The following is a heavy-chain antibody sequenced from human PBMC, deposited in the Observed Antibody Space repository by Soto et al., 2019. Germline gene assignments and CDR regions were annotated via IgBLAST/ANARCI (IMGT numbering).Heavy chain of an antibody. CDR1: GGSFSGYY. CDR2: INHSGST. CDR3: ARGLFPLVGELSRRGDHYYYMDV. Sequence: QVQLQQWGAGLLKPSETLSLTCAVYGGSFSGYYWSWIRQPPGKGLEWIGEINHSGSTNYNPSLKSRVTIIRKPVKKPFSPEPKSMTARDKALDFCARGLFPLVGELSRRGDHYYYMDVWGKGTTVTVSS. V-gene: IGHV4-34*01. D-gene: IGHD3-10*01. J-gene: IGHJ6*03.